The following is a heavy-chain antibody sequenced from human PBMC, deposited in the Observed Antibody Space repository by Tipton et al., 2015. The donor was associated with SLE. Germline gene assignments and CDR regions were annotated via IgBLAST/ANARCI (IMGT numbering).Heavy chain of an antibody. CDR3: AVGVATMGDAFDI. Sequence: TLSLTCTVSGGSISSYYWSWIRQPPGKGLEWIGYIYTSGSTNYNPSLKSRVTISVDTSKNQFSLKLSSVTAADTAVYYCAVGVATMGDAFDIWGQGTMVTVSS. J-gene: IGHJ3*02. CDR2: IYTSGST. CDR1: GGSISSYY. V-gene: IGHV4-59*01. D-gene: IGHD5-12*01.